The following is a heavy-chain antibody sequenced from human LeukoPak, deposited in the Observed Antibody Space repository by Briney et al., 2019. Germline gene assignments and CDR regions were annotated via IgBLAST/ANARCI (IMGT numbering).Heavy chain of an antibody. CDR2: MYYSGST. D-gene: IGHD3-3*01. J-gene: IGHJ4*02. V-gene: IGHV4-59*01. CDR1: GGSISRYY. Sequence: SETLSLTCTVSGGSISRYYWTWIRQPPGKGLEWIGYMYYSGSTNYNPSLKSRVTISVDTSKNQFSLKLNSVTAADTGVYYCAKDYEWLFLDYWGQGTLVTVSS. CDR3: AKDYEWLFLDY.